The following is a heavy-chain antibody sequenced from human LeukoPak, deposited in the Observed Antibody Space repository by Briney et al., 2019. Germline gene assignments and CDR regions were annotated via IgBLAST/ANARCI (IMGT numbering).Heavy chain of an antibody. J-gene: IGHJ4*02. CDR1: GFTFSSYA. Sequence: LPGGSLRLSCAASGFTFSSYAMSWVRQGPGKGLERVSTISGSGGSIYYADSVKGRFTISRDNSKNTLYLQMNSLRAEDTAVYYCAKDTCTNGVCYFHSWGQGTLVTVSS. D-gene: IGHD2-8*01. CDR2: ISGSGGSI. CDR3: AKDTCTNGVCYFHS. V-gene: IGHV3-23*01.